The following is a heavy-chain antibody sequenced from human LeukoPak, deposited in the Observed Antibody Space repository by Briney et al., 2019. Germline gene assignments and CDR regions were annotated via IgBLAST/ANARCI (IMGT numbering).Heavy chain of an antibody. CDR2: IKEDGSEK. Sequence: GGSLRLSCTASAFTFSNYYMSWVRQAPGKGPEWVANIKEDGSEKWYADSVKGRFTISRDNAKNSLYLQMNSLRAEDTAVYYCARGHCSGGSCYSSLYAYWGQGTLVTVSS. D-gene: IGHD2-15*01. J-gene: IGHJ4*02. CDR3: ARGHCSGGSCYSSLYAY. CDR1: AFTFSNYY. V-gene: IGHV3-7*01.